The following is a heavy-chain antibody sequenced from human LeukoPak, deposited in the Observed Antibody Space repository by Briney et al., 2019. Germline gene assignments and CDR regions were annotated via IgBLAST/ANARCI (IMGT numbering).Heavy chain of an antibody. CDR1: GFTYSIYA. CDR3: ARGGGPTTYYFAY. V-gene: IGHV3-23*01. J-gene: IGHJ4*02. D-gene: IGHD1-1*01. Sequence: GGSLRLSCAASGFTYSIYAMSWVRQAPGKGLEWVSGISGSGDTTHYADSVTGRSTISRDNSKNKLYLDMNSLRAEDTAAYYCARGGGPTTYYFAYWGQGTLVTVSS. CDR2: ISGSGDTT.